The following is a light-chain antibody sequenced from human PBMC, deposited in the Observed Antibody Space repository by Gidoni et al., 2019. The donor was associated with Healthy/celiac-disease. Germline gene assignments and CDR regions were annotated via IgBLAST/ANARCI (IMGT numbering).Light chain of an antibody. CDR2: AAS. V-gene: IGKV1-8*01. J-gene: IGKJ3*01. CDR3: QQYYSYPIT. Sequence: AIRMTQSPSSFSASTGDRVTITCRASQGISSYLAWYQQKPGKAPKRLIYAASTLQSGVPSRFSGSGSGTEFTLTISCLQSEDFATYYCQQYYSYPITFGPGTKVDIK. CDR1: QGISSY.